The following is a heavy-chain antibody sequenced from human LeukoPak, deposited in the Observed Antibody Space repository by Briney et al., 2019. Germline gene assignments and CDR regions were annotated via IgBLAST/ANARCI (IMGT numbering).Heavy chain of an antibody. CDR1: GYTFTSYA. CDR3: ARAHSSSWYSFVRY. CDR2: INAGNGNT. J-gene: IGHJ4*02. V-gene: IGHV1-3*01. Sequence: GASVKVSCKASGYTFTSYAMHWVRQAPGQRLEWMGWINAGNGNTKYSQKFQGRVTITRDTSASTAYMELSSLRSEDTAVYYCARAHSSSWYSFVRYWGQGTLVTVPS. D-gene: IGHD6-13*01.